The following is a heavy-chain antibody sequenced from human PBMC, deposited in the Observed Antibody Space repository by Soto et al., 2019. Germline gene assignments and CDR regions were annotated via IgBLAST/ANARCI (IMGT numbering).Heavy chain of an antibody. J-gene: IGHJ4*02. Sequence: PGGSLRLSCAASGFTFSNFEMHWVRQAPGKGLEWVANINPDGNVGTYVDSVRGRFTTSRDNAKNSLYLQMNSLRADDTAVYFCAGWGGHDYNYWGQGIMVTVSS. D-gene: IGHD4-4*01. CDR3: AGWGGHDYNY. V-gene: IGHV3-7*03. CDR2: INPDGNVG. CDR1: GFTFSNFE.